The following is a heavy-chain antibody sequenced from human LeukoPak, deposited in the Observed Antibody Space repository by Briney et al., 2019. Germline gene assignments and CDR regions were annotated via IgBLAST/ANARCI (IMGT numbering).Heavy chain of an antibody. J-gene: IGHJ4*02. CDR1: GFTFSSYT. CDR3: ARGSGSYTRPVDC. CDR2: LSSSSSYT. Sequence: GGSLRLSCAASGFTFSSYTLNWVRQAPGKGLEWVSSLSSSSSYTFYADSVKGRFTISRDNAKNTVYLQMNSLRAEDTAVYYCARGSGSYTRPVDCWGQGSLVTVSS. V-gene: IGHV3-21*01. D-gene: IGHD1-26*01.